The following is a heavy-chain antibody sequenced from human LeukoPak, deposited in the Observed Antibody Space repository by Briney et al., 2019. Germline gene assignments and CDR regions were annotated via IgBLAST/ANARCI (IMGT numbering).Heavy chain of an antibody. CDR3: ARTSSSRYLHFDY. J-gene: IGHJ4*02. Sequence: SETLSLTCTVSGGSISSYYWSWIRQPPGKGLEWIGYIYYSGSTNYNPSLKSRVAISVDTSKNQLSLKLSSVTAADTAVYYCARTSSSRYLHFDYWGQGTLVTVSS. CDR2: IYYSGST. D-gene: IGHD6-13*01. V-gene: IGHV4-59*08. CDR1: GGSISSYY.